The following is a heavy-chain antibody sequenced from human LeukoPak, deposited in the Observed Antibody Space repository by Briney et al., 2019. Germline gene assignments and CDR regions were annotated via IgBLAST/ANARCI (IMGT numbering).Heavy chain of an antibody. D-gene: IGHD3-10*01. J-gene: IGHJ6*02. CDR2: IYYSGST. V-gene: IGHV4-59*08. CDR1: GGSISSYY. Sequence: SETLSLTCTVCGGSISSYYWSWIRQPPGKGLEWIGYIYYSGSTNYNPSLKSRVTISVDTSKNQFSLKLSSVTAADTAVYYCARHGRTMVRGVINNYYYYGMDVWGQGTTVTVSS. CDR3: ARHGRTMVRGVINNYYYYGMDV.